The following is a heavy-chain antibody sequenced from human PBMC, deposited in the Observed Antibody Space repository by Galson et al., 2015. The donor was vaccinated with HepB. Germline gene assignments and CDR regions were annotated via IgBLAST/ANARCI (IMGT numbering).Heavy chain of an antibody. CDR1: GFTFSSYA. J-gene: IGHJ6*03. Sequence: SLRLSCAASGFTFSSYAMSWVRQAPGKGLEWVSAISGSGGSTYYADSVKGRFTISRDNSKNTLYLQMNSLRAEDTAVYYCARRRSGTTGRYMDVWGKGTTVTVSS. CDR2: ISGSGGST. D-gene: IGHD1-7*01. V-gene: IGHV3-23*01. CDR3: ARRRSGTTGRYMDV.